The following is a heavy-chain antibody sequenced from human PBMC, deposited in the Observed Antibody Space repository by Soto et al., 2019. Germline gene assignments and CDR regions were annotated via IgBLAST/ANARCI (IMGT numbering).Heavy chain of an antibody. CDR1: GGSISSGGYS. Sequence: SETLSLTCAVSGGSISSGGYSWSWIRQPPGKGLEWIGYIYYSGSTYYNPSLKSRVTISVDTSKNQFSLELSSVTAADTAIYYCTRGTDAYKTGNSWGQGTLVTAPQ. CDR2: IYYSGST. V-gene: IGHV4-30-2*01. J-gene: IGHJ4*02. D-gene: IGHD1-1*01. CDR3: TRGTDAYKTGNS.